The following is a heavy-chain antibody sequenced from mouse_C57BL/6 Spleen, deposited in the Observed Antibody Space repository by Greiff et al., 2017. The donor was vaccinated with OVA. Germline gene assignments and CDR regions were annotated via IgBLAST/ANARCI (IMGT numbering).Heavy chain of an antibody. Sequence: VQLQQPGAELVRPGSSVKLSCKASGYTFTSYWMDWVKQRPGQGLEWIGNIYPSDSETHYNQKFKDKATLTVDKSSSTAYMQLSSLTSEDSAVYYWARRSGYWDRDFDVWGKGTTVTVSS. D-gene: IGHD4-1*01. J-gene: IGHJ1*03. CDR1: GYTFTSYW. V-gene: IGHV1-61*01. CDR2: IYPSDSET. CDR3: ARRSGYWDRDFDV.